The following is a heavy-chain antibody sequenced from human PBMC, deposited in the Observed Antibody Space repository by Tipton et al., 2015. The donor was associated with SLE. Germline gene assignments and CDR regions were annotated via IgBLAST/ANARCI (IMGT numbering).Heavy chain of an antibody. CDR3: ARANGDYVQDY. V-gene: IGHV4-4*07. J-gene: IGHJ4*02. Sequence: TLSLTCTVSGGSISSYYWCWIRQPAGKGLEWIGHIYTSGGTNYNPSLKSRVTISVDTSKNQFSLKLSSVTAADTAVYYCARANGDYVQDYWGQGTLVTVSS. D-gene: IGHD4-17*01. CDR2: IYTSGGT. CDR1: GGSISSYY.